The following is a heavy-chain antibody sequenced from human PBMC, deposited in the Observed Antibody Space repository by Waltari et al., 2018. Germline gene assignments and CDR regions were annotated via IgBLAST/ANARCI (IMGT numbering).Heavy chain of an antibody. D-gene: IGHD3-10*01. CDR2: SNPNSGGK. CDR3: ASGPLLRFGELFGIFDY. Sequence: QAQLAQSGAGVKKTGVSVLVSCKAYGYTFTGSYMHRVLKAPGQGLEWRGRSNPNSGGKNYAQKFQGRVTMTRDKSIGTAYMVLSMLRSDDTAVDYCASGPLLRFGELFGIFDYWGQGTLVTVAS. J-gene: IGHJ4*02. CDR1: GYTFTGSY. V-gene: IGHV1-2*06.